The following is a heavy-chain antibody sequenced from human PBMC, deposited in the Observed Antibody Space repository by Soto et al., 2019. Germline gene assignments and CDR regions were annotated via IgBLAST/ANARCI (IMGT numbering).Heavy chain of an antibody. V-gene: IGHV3-15*01. J-gene: IGHJ4*02. CDR1: GFTFSNAW. CDR2: IKSKTDGGTT. D-gene: IGHD2-2*01. CDR3: TTDVGGHCSSTSCYYFDY. Sequence: GGSLRLSCAASGFTFSNAWMSWVRQAPGKGLEWVGRIKSKTDGGTTDYAAPVKGRFTISRDDSKNMLYLQMNSLKTEDTAVYYCTTDVGGHCSSTSCYYFDYWGQGTLVTVSS.